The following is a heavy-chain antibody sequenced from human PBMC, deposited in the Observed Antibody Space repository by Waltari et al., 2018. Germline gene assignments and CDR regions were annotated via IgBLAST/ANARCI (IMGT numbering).Heavy chain of an antibody. J-gene: IGHJ4*02. V-gene: IGHV1-69*01. Sequence: QVPLVPSGAEVKTPGSSLKVSCKAAGGSVPTFSLYWVRQAPGQGLEWMGGIIPTFQKVAYAQEFQGRVSITADDYTGTAYMELTSLRFEDTAVYYCAGGTPLRFFVHWGQGTRVTVSP. CDR2: IIPTFQKV. CDR1: GGSVPTFS. CDR3: AGGTPLRFFVH.